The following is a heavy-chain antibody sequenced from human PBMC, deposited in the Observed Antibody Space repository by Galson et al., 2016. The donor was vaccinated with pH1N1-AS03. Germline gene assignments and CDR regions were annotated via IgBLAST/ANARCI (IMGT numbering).Heavy chain of an antibody. CDR2: INTANGAI. V-gene: IGHV1-2*02. CDR3: ARDSCSGYYQTFDY. D-gene: IGHD3-22*01. J-gene: IGHJ4*02. CDR1: GYTFTGHY. Sequence: SVKVSCKASGYTFTGHYIHWVRQAPGQGLEWMGWINTANGAIKYGQMFEGRLTLTRDKSTNTASLTLSALTSDDTAVHYLARDSCSGYYQTFDYWGQGTLVTVSS.